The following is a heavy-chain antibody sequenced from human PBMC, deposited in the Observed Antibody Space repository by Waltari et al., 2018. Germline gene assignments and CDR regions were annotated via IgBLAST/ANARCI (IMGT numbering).Heavy chain of an antibody. V-gene: IGHV3-74*01. Sequence: EVQLVESGGGLVQPGGSLRLSCAASGFTFSSYWMHWVRQAPGKGLVLVSIINSEWCSTSYVGSVKVRFTISRDNDYNVLYLKMNSLKGEDMAVYYGARDLGSNPLDFWGEGTLVAVSS. CDR2: INSEWCST. J-gene: IGHJ4*02. CDR3: ARDLGSNPLDF. CDR1: GFTFSSYW. D-gene: IGHD2-2*01.